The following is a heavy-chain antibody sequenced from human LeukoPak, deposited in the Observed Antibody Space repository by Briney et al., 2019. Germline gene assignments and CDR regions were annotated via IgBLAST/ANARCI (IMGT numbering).Heavy chain of an antibody. V-gene: IGHV1-8*01. CDR2: MNPNSGNT. CDR3: ARTTPKRYCSGGSCYSELAY. J-gene: IGHJ4*02. Sequence: GASVKVSCKASGYTFTSYDINWVRQATGQGLEWVGWMNPNSGNTGYAQKFQGRVTMTRNTSISTAYMELSSLRSEDTAVYYCARTTPKRYCSGGSCYSELAYWGQGTLVTVSS. CDR1: GYTFTSYD. D-gene: IGHD2-15*01.